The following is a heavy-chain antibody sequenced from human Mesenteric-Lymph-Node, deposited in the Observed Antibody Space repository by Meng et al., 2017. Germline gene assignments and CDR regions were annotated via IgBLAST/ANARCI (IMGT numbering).Heavy chain of an antibody. CDR1: GFTFSDYY. Sequence: GESLKISCAASGFTFSDYYMSWIRQAPGKGLEWVSYISSSGSTIYYADSVKGRFTISRDNAKNSLYLQMNSLRAEDTAVYYCARDVGRFGSGNHDVDYWGQGTLVTVSS. J-gene: IGHJ4*02. D-gene: IGHD3-3*01. CDR3: ARDVGRFGSGNHDVDY. CDR2: ISSSGSTI. V-gene: IGHV3-11*01.